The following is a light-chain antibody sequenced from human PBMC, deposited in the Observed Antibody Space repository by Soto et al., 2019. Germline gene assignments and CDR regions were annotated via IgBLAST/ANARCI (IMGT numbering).Light chain of an antibody. CDR3: QEIYDSPLT. J-gene: IGKJ3*01. Sequence: DIQLTQSPSFLSASVGDRVTITCRASHGISRYLAWYQQKPWIAPKLLIYAASTLQSGVPSRFSCSGPGTEFTLTISSLQPDDFSSYYCQEIYDSPLTFGAGNKVYI. V-gene: IGKV1-9*01. CDR2: AAS. CDR1: HGISRY.